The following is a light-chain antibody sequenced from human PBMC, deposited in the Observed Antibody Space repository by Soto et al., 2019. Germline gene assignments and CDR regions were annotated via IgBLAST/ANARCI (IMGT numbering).Light chain of an antibody. Sequence: QSVLTQPPSVSGAPGQKVTISCTGSISNIGAGYDVHWYQQLPGTAPKLLIYGNSNRPSGVPDRFSGSKSGTSASLAITGLQAEDEADYYCQSYDSSLSGSGVCGGGTKLTVL. CDR3: QSYDSSLSGSGV. V-gene: IGLV1-40*01. CDR2: GNS. J-gene: IGLJ3*02. CDR1: ISNIGAGYD.